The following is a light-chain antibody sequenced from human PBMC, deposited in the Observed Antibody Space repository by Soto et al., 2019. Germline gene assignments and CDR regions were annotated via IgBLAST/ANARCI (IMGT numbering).Light chain of an antibody. J-gene: IGLJ3*02. Sequence: QPVLTQPPSASETPGPRVTISCSGSTSDIGSNYVYWYQQFSGTAPKLIIYSDDQRPSGVPDRFSGSKSGTSASLAISGLRSEDEADYYWAVWDDSLSGWVFGGGTKLTVL. CDR1: TSDIGSNY. CDR2: SDD. V-gene: IGLV1-47*02. CDR3: AVWDDSLSGWV.